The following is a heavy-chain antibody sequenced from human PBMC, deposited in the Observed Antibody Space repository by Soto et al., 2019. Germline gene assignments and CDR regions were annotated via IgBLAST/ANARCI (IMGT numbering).Heavy chain of an antibody. V-gene: IGHV3-7*05. D-gene: IGHD1-26*01. CDR1: GFTFSDFW. CDR3: ARGGSHSSDS. Sequence: EVQLVESGGNLVQPGGSLRLSCAASGFTFSDFWMSWVRRAPGRGLEWVANIKEDGSETYYVDSVEGRFTISRDNAKKTLYLQMNSPSAEDTALYYCARGGSHSSDSWGQGALVTVSS. CDR2: IKEDGSET. J-gene: IGHJ4*02.